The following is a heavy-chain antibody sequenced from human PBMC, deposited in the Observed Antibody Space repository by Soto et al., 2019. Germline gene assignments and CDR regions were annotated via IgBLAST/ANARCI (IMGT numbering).Heavy chain of an antibody. V-gene: IGHV4-34*01. CDR1: GGSFSGYY. CDR3: AREKVGATIGYY. D-gene: IGHD1-26*01. J-gene: IGHJ4*02. CDR2: INHSGST. Sequence: QVQLQQWGAGLLKPSETLSLTCAVYGGSFSGYYWSWIRQPPGKGLEWIGEINHSGSTNYNPSLKSRVTISVDTSKNQFSLKLSSVTAADTAVYYCAREKVGATIGYYWGQGILVTVSS.